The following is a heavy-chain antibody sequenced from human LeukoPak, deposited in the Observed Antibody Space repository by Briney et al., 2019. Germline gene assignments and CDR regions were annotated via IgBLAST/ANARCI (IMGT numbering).Heavy chain of an antibody. Sequence: AGGSLRLSCAASGFTFSSYAMHWVRQAPGKGLEWVAVISYDGSNKYYADSVKGRFTISRDNSKNTLYLQMNSLRAEDTAVYYCARGLYDSSGYYYWGQGTLVTVSS. CDR2: ISYDGSNK. D-gene: IGHD3-22*01. CDR1: GFTFSSYA. V-gene: IGHV3-30-3*01. J-gene: IGHJ4*02. CDR3: ARGLYDSSGYYY.